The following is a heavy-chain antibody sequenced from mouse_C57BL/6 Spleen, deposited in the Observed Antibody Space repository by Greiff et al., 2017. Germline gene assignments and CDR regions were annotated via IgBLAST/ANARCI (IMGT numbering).Heavy chain of an antibody. CDR2: IWRGGST. J-gene: IGHJ2*01. CDR1: GFSLTSYG. Sequence: VQLQQSGPGLVQPSQSLSITCTVSGFSLTSYGVHWVRQSPGKGLEWLGVIWRGGSTDYNAAFMSRLSITKDNSKSQVFFKMNSLQADDTAIYYCAKSKDYGSSYGFDYWGQGTTLTVSS. D-gene: IGHD1-1*01. V-gene: IGHV2-5*01. CDR3: AKSKDYGSSYGFDY.